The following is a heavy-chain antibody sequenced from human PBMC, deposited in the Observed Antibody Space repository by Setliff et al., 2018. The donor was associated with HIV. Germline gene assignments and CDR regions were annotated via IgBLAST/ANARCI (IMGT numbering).Heavy chain of an antibody. V-gene: IGHV4-31*03. D-gene: IGHD3-22*01. CDR3: AREAMYYYDTSGHPQGFDY. Sequence: PSENLSLTCTVSGGSISSGGYYWSWIRQHPGKGLEWIGYIYYSGSTYYNPSLKSRVTISLGTSRWQFSLTLNSVSAADTAVYFCAREAMYYYDTSGHPQGFDYWGQGTLVTVSS. J-gene: IGHJ4*02. CDR1: GGSISSGGYY. CDR2: IYYSGST.